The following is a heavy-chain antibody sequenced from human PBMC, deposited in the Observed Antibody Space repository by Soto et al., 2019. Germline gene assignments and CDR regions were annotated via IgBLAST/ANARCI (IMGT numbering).Heavy chain of an antibody. V-gene: IGHV1-18*01. D-gene: IGHD3-10*01. Sequence: GASVKVSCKASGYTFTSYGISWVRQAPGQGLEWMGWISAYNGNTNYAQKLQGRVTMTTDTSTSTAYMELRSLRSDDTAVYYCARQERRREGLITMVRRPGNHYYGMDVWGQGTTVTVSS. J-gene: IGHJ6*02. CDR1: GYTFTSYG. CDR3: ARQERRREGLITMVRRPGNHYYGMDV. CDR2: ISAYNGNT.